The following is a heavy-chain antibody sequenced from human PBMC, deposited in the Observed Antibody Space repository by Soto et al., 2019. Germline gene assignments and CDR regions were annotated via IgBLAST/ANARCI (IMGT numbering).Heavy chain of an antibody. V-gene: IGHV1-18*01. Sequence: QGQLVQSGPEVKKPGASVKVSCKTSGYTFSRYGISWVRQAPGQGLEWMGWISGYNGDTNYAQTVQGRVTMTIETSTYTAYMELRSLTSDDTAIYYCAKNGQPPYYYYGMDVWGQGTPVTVSS. CDR2: ISGYNGDT. D-gene: IGHD2-8*01. CDR1: GYTFSRYG. J-gene: IGHJ6*02. CDR3: AKNGQPPYYYYGMDV.